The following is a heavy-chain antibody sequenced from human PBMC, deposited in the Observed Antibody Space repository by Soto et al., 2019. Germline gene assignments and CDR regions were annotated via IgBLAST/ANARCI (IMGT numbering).Heavy chain of an antibody. V-gene: IGHV1-18*01. CDR2: ISGYNGDT. CDR1: GYSFTTYG. J-gene: IGHJ6*04. CDR3: AKNGHPPYYYYGMDV. Sequence: QGLLVQSGAEVKQHGASVKVSCKASGYSFTTYGISWVRQAPGQGLEWMGWISGYNGDTNNAQKFQDRVTMTIDRSTTTAYLELRRLTSDDTAVYYCAKNGHPPYYYYGMDVWGKGTTVTVSS. D-gene: IGHD2-8*01.